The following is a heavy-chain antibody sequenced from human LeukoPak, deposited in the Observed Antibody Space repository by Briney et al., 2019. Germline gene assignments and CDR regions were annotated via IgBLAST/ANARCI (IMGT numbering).Heavy chain of an antibody. Sequence: GGCLRLSCAASGFTVSSNFMSWVRQAPGKGLEWVSVIYTGGNTYYADSVKGRFTISRDNSKNTVYLQMNSLRAEDTAVYYCVRDTGDYDSSGYFDYWGQGTLVTVSS. CDR1: GFTVSSNF. D-gene: IGHD3-22*01. J-gene: IGHJ4*02. CDR2: IYTGGNT. CDR3: VRDTGDYDSSGYFDY. V-gene: IGHV3-53*01.